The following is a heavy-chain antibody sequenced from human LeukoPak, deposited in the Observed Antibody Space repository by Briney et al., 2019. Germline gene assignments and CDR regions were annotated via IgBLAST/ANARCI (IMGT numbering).Heavy chain of an antibody. D-gene: IGHD5-18*01. CDR3: ARASRGYSYGTFDY. V-gene: IGHV3-21*01. Sequence: GGSLRLSCAASGSTFSSYSMNWVRQAPGKGLEWVSSISSSSSYIYYADSVKGRFTISRDNAKNSLYLQMNSLRAEDTAVYYCARASRGYSYGTFDYWGQGTLVTVSS. CDR1: GSTFSSYS. CDR2: ISSSSSYI. J-gene: IGHJ4*02.